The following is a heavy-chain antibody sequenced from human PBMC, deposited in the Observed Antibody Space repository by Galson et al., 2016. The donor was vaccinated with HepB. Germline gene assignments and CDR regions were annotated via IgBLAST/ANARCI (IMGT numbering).Heavy chain of an antibody. D-gene: IGHD1-26*01. CDR1: GLSVKI. Sequence: SLRLSCAAPGLSVKIMNWVRQTPGKGLEWVSVVYSDGITYYADSVKGQFTISSDSSKNTLYLQMNSLRAEDSAVYYCASRSGSYYLRFWGQGAMVTVSS. CDR2: VYSDGIT. V-gene: IGHV3-53*01. CDR3: ASRSGSYYLRF. J-gene: IGHJ4*02.